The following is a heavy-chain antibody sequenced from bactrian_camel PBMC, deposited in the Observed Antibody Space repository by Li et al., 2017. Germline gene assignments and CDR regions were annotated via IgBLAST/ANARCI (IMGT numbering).Heavy chain of an antibody. CDR2: INSRGDLT. CDR3: SLYWGF. CDR1: GFPFTRYG. V-gene: IGHV3S40*01. Sequence: VQLVESGGGLVQPGGSLTLACAASGFPFTRYGADWVRQAPGKGLEWVAGINSRGDLTDYADSVKGRFAISRDNAKNIMYLQMNSLTSEDSALYYCSLYWGFWGQGTQVTVS. D-gene: IGHD2*01. J-gene: IGHJ4*01.